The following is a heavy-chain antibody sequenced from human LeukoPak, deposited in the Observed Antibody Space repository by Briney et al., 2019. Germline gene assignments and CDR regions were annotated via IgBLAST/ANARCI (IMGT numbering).Heavy chain of an antibody. Sequence: PGGSLRLSCAASGFTFSSYWMSWVRQAPGKGLEWVANMKQDGSEKYYVDSVKGRFTISRDNAKNSLYLQMNSLRAEDATMYYCARMDYYTSGAYTYPNFDYWGQGTPVTVST. V-gene: IGHV3-7*03. CDR3: ARMDYYTSGAYTYPNFDY. CDR2: MKQDGSEK. J-gene: IGHJ4*02. D-gene: IGHD3-10*01. CDR1: GFTFSSYW.